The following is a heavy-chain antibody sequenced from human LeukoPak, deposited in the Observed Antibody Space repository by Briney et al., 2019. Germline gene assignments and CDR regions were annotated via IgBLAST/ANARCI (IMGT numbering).Heavy chain of an antibody. CDR1: GGSISSSSYY. CDR3: ARFGSGWYYFDH. Sequence: SETLSLTCTVSGGSISSSSYYWGWIRQPPGKGLEWIGSIYYSGSTNYNPSLKSRVTISVDTSKNQFSLKLSSVTAADTAVYYCARFGSGWYYFDHWGQGTLVTVSS. V-gene: IGHV4-39*07. J-gene: IGHJ4*02. D-gene: IGHD6-19*01. CDR2: IYYSGST.